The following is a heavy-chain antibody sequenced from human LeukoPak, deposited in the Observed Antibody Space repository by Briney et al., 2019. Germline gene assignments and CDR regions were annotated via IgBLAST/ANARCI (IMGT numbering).Heavy chain of an antibody. Sequence: GASVKVSCKASGDTFSNYAVTWVRQAPGQGLEWMGGIIPILATTNYAQKFQGRVTITADESTSTAYMELSSLRSEDTAVYYCARFEYSSSEGVYYYYYGMDVRGQGTTVTVSS. CDR1: GDTFSNYA. V-gene: IGHV1-69*13. D-gene: IGHD6-6*01. CDR2: IIPILATT. J-gene: IGHJ6*02. CDR3: ARFEYSSSEGVYYYYYGMDV.